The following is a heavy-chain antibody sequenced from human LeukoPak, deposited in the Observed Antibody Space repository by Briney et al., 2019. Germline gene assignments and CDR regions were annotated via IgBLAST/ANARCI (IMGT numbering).Heavy chain of an antibody. Sequence: GGSLRLSCAASGFTFSSYSMSWVRQAPGKGLEWVSAISGSGGSTYYADSVKGRFTISRDNSKNTLYLQMNSLRAEDTAVYYCAKGGSGSYHYFDYWGQGTLVTVSS. CDR3: AKGGSGSYHYFDY. CDR1: GFTFSSYS. V-gene: IGHV3-23*01. CDR2: ISGSGGST. D-gene: IGHD3-10*01. J-gene: IGHJ4*02.